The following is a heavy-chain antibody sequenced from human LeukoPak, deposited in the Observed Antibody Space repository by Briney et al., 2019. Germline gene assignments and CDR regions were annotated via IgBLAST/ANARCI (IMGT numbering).Heavy chain of an antibody. CDR3: ARQKSYYDSSSYYYYYYYMDV. Sequence: SGTLSLTCTVSGGSISSSSYYWGWIRQPPGKGLEWIGSIYYSGSTYYNPSLKSRVTISVDTSKIQFSLRLSSVTAADTAVYYCARQKSYYDSSSYYYYYYYMDVWGKGTTVTVSS. D-gene: IGHD3-22*01. CDR2: IYYSGST. V-gene: IGHV4-39*01. J-gene: IGHJ6*03. CDR1: GGSISSSSYY.